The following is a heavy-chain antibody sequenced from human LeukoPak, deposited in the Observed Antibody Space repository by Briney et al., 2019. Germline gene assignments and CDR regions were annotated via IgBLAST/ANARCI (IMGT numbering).Heavy chain of an antibody. Sequence: ASVKVSCKASGYTFTSYYMHWVRQAPGQGLEWMGIINPSGGSTSYTQKFQGRVTMTRDTSTSTVYMELSSLRSEDTAVYYCARVLHIAAAGTGWFDPWGQGTLVTVSS. CDR2: INPSGGST. V-gene: IGHV1-46*01. CDR1: GYTFTSYY. J-gene: IGHJ5*02. CDR3: ARVLHIAAAGTGWFDP. D-gene: IGHD6-13*01.